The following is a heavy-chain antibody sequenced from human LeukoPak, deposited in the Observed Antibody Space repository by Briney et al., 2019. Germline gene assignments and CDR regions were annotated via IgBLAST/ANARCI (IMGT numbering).Heavy chain of an antibody. J-gene: IGHJ4*02. CDR2: IYYSGST. D-gene: IGHD6-13*01. CDR1: GGSISSYY. CDR3: ARWDSSNWYFDY. V-gene: IGHV4-59*08. Sequence: PSETLSLTCTVSGGSISSYYWNWIRQPPGKGLEWIGYIYYSGSTNYNPSLKSRVTISVDTSKNQFSLKLSSVTAADTAVYYCARWDSSNWYFDYWGQGTLVTVSS.